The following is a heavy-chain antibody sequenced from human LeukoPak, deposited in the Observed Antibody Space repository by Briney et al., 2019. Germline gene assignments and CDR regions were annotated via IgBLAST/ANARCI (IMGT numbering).Heavy chain of an antibody. CDR2: IKPDGSET. V-gene: IGHV3-7*03. Sequence: PGGSLRLSCAASGFTFSSYWMNWARQAPGKGLEWVATIKPDGSETYYVDSVKGRFTISRDNAKTSLYLQMNSLRAEDTAMYYCARVPRTALDYWGQGTLVTVSS. CDR1: GFTFSSYW. J-gene: IGHJ4*02. CDR3: ARVPRTALDY.